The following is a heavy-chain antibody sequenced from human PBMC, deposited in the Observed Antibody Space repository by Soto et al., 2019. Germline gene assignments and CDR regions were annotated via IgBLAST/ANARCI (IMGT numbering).Heavy chain of an antibody. CDR2: IYYSGST. J-gene: IGHJ5*02. Sequence: SETLSLTCTVSGGSISSYYWSWIRQPPGKGLEWIGYIYYSGSTNYNPSLKSRVTISVDTSKNQFSLKLSSVTAADTAVYYCARERIFDSWFDPWGQGTLVTVSS. V-gene: IGHV4-59*01. D-gene: IGHD3-3*01. CDR1: GGSISSYY. CDR3: ARERIFDSWFDP.